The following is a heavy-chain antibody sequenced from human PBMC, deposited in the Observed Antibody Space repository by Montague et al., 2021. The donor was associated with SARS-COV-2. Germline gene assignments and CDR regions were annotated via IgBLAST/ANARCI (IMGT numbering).Heavy chain of an antibody. J-gene: IGHJ4*02. CDR1: GFSLSTSGMC. CDR3: ARMPDQVWLDY. Sequence: PAPVKPTQTLTLTCTFSGFSLSTSGMCVSWIRQPPGKALEWLAVIDWDDDKSYSTSLKTRLTISKDTSKNQVVLTMTNMDPVDTAAYYCARMPDQVWLDYWGQGILVTVSS. D-gene: IGHD5-18*01. CDR2: IDWDDDK. V-gene: IGHV2-70*01.